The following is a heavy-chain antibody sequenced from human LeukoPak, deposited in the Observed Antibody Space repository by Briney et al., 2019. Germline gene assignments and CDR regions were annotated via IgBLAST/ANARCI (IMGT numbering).Heavy chain of an antibody. J-gene: IGHJ4*02. Sequence: SETLSLTXAVSGYSISSGYYWGWIRQPPGKGLEWIGSIYHSGSTYYNPSLKSRVTISVDTSKNQFSLKLSSVTAADTAVYYCARESLGPHYWGQGTLVTVSS. V-gene: IGHV4-38-2*02. CDR1: GYSISSGYY. CDR2: IYHSGST. D-gene: IGHD1-14*01. CDR3: ARESLGPHY.